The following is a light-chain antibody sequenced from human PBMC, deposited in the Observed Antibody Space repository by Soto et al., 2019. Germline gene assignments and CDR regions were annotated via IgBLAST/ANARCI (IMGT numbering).Light chain of an antibody. J-gene: IGKJ4*01. CDR1: QSISNY. CDR3: RESYCTLLT. CDR2: AAS. V-gene: IGKV1-39*01. Sequence: DMEMTQSPSSLSASVGDRVTITCRASQSISNYLNWYQHKPGKVPKLLIYAASSLQSGVPTRFSGSGSGTSITRNITSLQPEDFATYDGRESYCTLLTFGGGTKVEIK.